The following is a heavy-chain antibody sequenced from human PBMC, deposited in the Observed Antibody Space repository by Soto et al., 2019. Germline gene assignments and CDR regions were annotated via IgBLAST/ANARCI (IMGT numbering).Heavy chain of an antibody. CDR2: ISPSGGST. J-gene: IGHJ4*02. V-gene: IGHV1-46*01. CDR3: ARVYCSGGGCYGIDY. Sequence: QVQLVQSGAEVKKPGASVKVSCKASGYTFTSYYMHWVRQAPGQGLEWMGIISPSGGSTTYAQKFQGRGRMTRATATSTVYVGLSSLRSEDKAVYYCARVYCSGGGCYGIDYWGQGTLVTVSS. D-gene: IGHD2-15*01. CDR1: GYTFTSYY.